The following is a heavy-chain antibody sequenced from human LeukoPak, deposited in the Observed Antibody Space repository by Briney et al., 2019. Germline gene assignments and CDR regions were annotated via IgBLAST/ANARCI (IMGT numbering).Heavy chain of an antibody. D-gene: IGHD5-18*01. CDR2: INHSGST. V-gene: IGHV4-34*01. CDR3: ARSLRQLWSYLSV. CDR1: GGSFSGYY. Sequence: SETLSLTCAVYGGSFSGYYWSWIRQPPGKGLEWIGEINHSGSTNYNPSLKSRVTISVDTSKNQFSLKLSSVTAADTAVYYCARSLRQLWSYLSVWGQGTMVTVSS. J-gene: IGHJ3*01.